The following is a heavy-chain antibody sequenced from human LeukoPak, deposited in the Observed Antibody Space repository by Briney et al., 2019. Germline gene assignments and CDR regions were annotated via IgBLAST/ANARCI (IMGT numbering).Heavy chain of an antibody. CDR2: INPNSGDT. V-gene: IGHV1-2*02. CDR1: GYTFTGYF. J-gene: IGHJ4*02. D-gene: IGHD1-26*01. CDR3: ARDQGGLDGLDD. Sequence: ASVKVSCKASGYTFTGYFIHWVRQAPGQGLEWMGWINPNSGDTNFAQKFQGRVTMTRDTPISTAYMELSRLRSDDTAVYYCARDQGGLDGLDDWGQGTLVTVSS.